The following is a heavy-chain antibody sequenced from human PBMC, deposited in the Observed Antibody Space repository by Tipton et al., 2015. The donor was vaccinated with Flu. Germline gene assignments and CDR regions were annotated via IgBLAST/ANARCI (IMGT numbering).Heavy chain of an antibody. CDR2: IYTSGDT. D-gene: IGHD3-10*01. CDR1: GGSLSSYY. Sequence: TLSLTCTVSGGSLSSYYWSWIRQPAGKGLEWIGRIYTSGDTKYNPSLRGRLTMSVDASNKEFSLKLSSVTAAETAVYYCARGSGSGTFMIFDIWGQGTLVTVSS. CDR3: ARGSGSGTFMIFDI. V-gene: IGHV4-4*07. J-gene: IGHJ4*02.